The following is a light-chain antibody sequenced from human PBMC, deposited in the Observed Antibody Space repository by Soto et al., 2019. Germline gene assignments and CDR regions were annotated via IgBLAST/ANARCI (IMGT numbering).Light chain of an antibody. CDR2: DVS. V-gene: IGLV2-11*01. CDR3: CSYPGSHTWV. J-gene: IGLJ3*02. CDR1: NSDIGNYNY. Sequence: QSALTQPRSVSGSPGQSVTISCTGTNSDIGNYNYVSWYQQHPGKVPKVMIYDVSKRPSGVPDRFSGSKSGNTASLTISGLQAEDEADYYCCSYPGSHTWVFGGGTKVTVL.